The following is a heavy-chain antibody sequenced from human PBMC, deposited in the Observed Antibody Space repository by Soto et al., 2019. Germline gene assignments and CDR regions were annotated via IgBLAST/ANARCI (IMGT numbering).Heavy chain of an antibody. Sequence: ASVKVSCKASGYTFTSSGMSWVRQAPGQGLEWMGWISAHTGSSEYAQRFQGRVTMTTDRSTSTAYMELRSLRSDDTAVYYCVRQYYDFWTDYPDFDYWGQGTLVTVSS. CDR1: GYTFTSSG. CDR2: ISAHTGSS. J-gene: IGHJ4*02. V-gene: IGHV1-18*01. D-gene: IGHD3-3*01. CDR3: VRQYYDFWTDYPDFDY.